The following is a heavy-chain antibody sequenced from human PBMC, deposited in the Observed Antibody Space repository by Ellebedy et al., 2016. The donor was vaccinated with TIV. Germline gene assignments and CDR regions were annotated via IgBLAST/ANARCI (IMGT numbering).Heavy chain of an antibody. CDR2: IWYDGSSK. Sequence: PGGSLRLSCSVSGFSLSGFGMHWVRQAPGKGLEWVAVIWYDGSSKYYADSVKGRFTISRDNSQNMVYVQMNSLRVDDTAVYFCARGRGGSYRGKSGKFDLWGQGTVVTVSS. V-gene: IGHV3-33*08. CDR1: GFSLSGFG. J-gene: IGHJ3*01. D-gene: IGHD1-26*01. CDR3: ARGRGGSYRGKSGKFDL.